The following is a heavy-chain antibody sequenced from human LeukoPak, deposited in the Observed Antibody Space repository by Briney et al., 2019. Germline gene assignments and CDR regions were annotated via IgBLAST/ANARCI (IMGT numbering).Heavy chain of an antibody. CDR2: IKQDGSEK. J-gene: IGHJ4*02. CDR3: AREGQGARGYSYGLDY. V-gene: IGHV3-7*01. Sequence: QPGGSLRLSCAASGFTFSSYWMSWARQAPGKGLEWVANIKQDGSEKYYVDSVKGRFTISRDNAKNSLYLQMNSLRAEDTAVYYCAREGQGARGYSYGLDYWGQGTLVTVSS. D-gene: IGHD5-18*01. CDR1: GFTFSSYW.